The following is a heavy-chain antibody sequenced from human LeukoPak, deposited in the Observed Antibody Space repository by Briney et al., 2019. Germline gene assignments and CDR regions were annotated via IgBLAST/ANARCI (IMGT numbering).Heavy chain of an antibody. CDR2: ISAYNGNT. CDR1: GYTFTSYG. CDR3: ARCLTDPNEITMIVVACPGFDY. J-gene: IGHJ4*02. Sequence: ASVKVSCKASGYTFTSYGISWVRQAPGQGLEWMGWISAYNGNTNYAQKLQGRVTMTTDTSTSTAYMELRSLRSDDTAVYYCARCLTDPNEITMIVVACPGFDYWGQGTLVTVSS. D-gene: IGHD3-22*01. V-gene: IGHV1-18*01.